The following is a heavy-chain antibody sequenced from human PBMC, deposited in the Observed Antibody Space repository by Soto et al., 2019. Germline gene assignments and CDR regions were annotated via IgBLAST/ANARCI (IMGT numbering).Heavy chain of an antibody. D-gene: IGHD5-18*01. J-gene: IGHJ6*02. V-gene: IGHV1-69*12. Sequence: QVQLVQSGAEVKKPGSSVKVSCKASGGTFSSYAISWVRQAPGQGLEWMGGIIPIFGTANYAQKFQGRVTITADESTSTAYMELSSLRSEDTAVYYCARDRSYGYQYYYYYGMDVWGQGTTVTVSS. CDR1: GGTFSSYA. CDR3: ARDRSYGYQYYYYYGMDV. CDR2: IIPIFGTA.